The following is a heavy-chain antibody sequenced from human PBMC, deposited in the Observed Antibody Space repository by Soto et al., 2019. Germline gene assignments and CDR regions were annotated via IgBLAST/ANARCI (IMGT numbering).Heavy chain of an antibody. CDR3: ARDRRRYSSGWYVNWFDP. V-gene: IGHV1-2*02. D-gene: IGHD6-19*01. CDR1: GYTFTGYY. Sequence: ASVKVSCKASGYTFTGYYMHWVRQAPGQGLEWMGWINPNSGGTNYAQKFQGRVTMTRDTSISTAYMELSRLRSDDTAVYYCARDRRRYSSGWYVNWFDPWGQGTLVTV. CDR2: INPNSGGT. J-gene: IGHJ5*02.